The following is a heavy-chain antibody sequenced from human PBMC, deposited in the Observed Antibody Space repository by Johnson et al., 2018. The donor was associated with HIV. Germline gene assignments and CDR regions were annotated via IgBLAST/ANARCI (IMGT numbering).Heavy chain of an antibody. D-gene: IGHD6-13*01. CDR2: INWNGGI. V-gene: IGHV3-20*04. CDR3: AKDVGYSSSGEGAFDI. J-gene: IGHJ3*02. Sequence: VQLVESGGSVVRPGGSLRLSCAASGFTFDNFAMSWVRQAPGKGLEWVSGINWNGGIGYADSVKGRFTISRDNAKNSLYLQMNSLRAEDTALYYCAKDVGYSSSGEGAFDIWGQGTMVTVSS. CDR1: GFTFDNFA.